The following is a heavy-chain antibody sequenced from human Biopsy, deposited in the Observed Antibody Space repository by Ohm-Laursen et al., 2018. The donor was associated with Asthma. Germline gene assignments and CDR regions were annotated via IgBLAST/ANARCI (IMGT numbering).Heavy chain of an antibody. J-gene: IGHJ6*02. CDR1: GGTFSSYA. D-gene: IGHD1-7*01. V-gene: IGHV1-69*13. Sequence: SVKVSCKASGGTFSSYAISWVRQAPGQGLEWMGGIIPIFGTAHYAQKFQGRVTITADESTSTAYMELSSLRSEDTAVYYCARDPHNSYLASLRTKFNYYYYGMDVWGQGTTVTVSS. CDR3: ARDPHNSYLASLRTKFNYYYYGMDV. CDR2: IIPIFGTA.